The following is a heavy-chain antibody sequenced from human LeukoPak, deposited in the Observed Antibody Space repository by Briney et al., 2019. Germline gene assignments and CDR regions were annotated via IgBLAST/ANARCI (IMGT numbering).Heavy chain of an antibody. CDR2: IYDSGST. V-gene: IGHV4-59*01. CDR1: GGSISSYY. CDR3: ACLTTADAFDI. D-gene: IGHD3-22*01. Sequence: SETLSLTCTVSGGSISSYYWSWIRQPPGKGLEWIGYIYDSGSTNYNPSLKSRVTISVDTSKNQFSLKLTSVTAADTAVYYCACLTTADAFDIWGQGTMVTVSS. J-gene: IGHJ3*02.